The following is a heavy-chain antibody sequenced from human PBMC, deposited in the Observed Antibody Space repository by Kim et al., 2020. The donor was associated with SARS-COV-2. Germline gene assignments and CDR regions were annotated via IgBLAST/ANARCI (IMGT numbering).Heavy chain of an antibody. Sequence: DSVKGRFTIARDNAKTTLYLQMNSLRAEDTAVYYCARDGHYYGSGSYYDYWGQGTLVTVSS. D-gene: IGHD3-10*01. J-gene: IGHJ4*02. V-gene: IGHV3-74*01. CDR3: ARDGHYYGSGSYYDY.